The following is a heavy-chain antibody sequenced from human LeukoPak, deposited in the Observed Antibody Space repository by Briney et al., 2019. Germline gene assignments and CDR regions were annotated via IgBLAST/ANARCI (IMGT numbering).Heavy chain of an antibody. J-gene: IGHJ3*02. CDR2: ISSSGDTK. CDR3: ARVVKVSDI. Sequence: GGSLRLSCAASGFTFSDYYMSWIRQAPGKGLEWISYISSSGDTKYYADSVEGRFTISRDNAKNSLYLQMDSLRAEDTAVHYCARVVKVSDIWGQGTMVTVSS. CDR1: GFTFSDYY. D-gene: IGHD2-21*01. V-gene: IGHV3-11*01.